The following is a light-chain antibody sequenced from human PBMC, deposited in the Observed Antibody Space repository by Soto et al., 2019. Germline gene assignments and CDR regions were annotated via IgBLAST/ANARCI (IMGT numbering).Light chain of an antibody. Sequence: EIVLTQSPGTLSLSPGERATLSCRASQSVSGSYVAWYQQKPGQAPRLLIYGVSGRATGIPDRFSGSGSGTDFTLTISRLEPEDLAVYYCQQYGSSPLTLGGGTKVDIK. CDR1: QSVSGSY. J-gene: IGKJ4*01. CDR3: QQYGSSPLT. CDR2: GVS. V-gene: IGKV3-20*01.